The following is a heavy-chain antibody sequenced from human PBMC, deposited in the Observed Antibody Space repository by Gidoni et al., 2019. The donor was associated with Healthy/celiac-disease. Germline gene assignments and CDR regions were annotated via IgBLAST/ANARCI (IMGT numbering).Heavy chain of an antibody. D-gene: IGHD5-18*01. CDR2: IIPILGIA. CDR3: AREPYSYGLTLWFDP. CDR1: GGTFSSYA. V-gene: IGHV1-69*04. J-gene: IGHJ5*02. Sequence: QVQLVQSGAEVKKPGSSVKVSCTASGGTFSSYAISWVRQAPGQGLEWMGRIIPILGIANYAQKFQGRVTITADKSTSTAYMELSSLRSEDTAVYYCAREPYSYGLTLWFDPWGQGTLVTVSS.